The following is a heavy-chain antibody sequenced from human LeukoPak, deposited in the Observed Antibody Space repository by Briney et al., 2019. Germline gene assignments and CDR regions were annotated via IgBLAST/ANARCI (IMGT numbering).Heavy chain of an antibody. V-gene: IGHV3-21*01. CDR2: ISSSSSYI. Sequence: GGSLRLSCAASGFTLSSYSMNWVRQAPGKGLEWVSSISSSSSYIYYADSVKGRLTISRDNAKNSLYLQMNSLRAEDTAVYYCARARITMVRGVMNYYGMDVWGQGTTVTVSS. D-gene: IGHD3-10*01. CDR3: ARARITMVRGVMNYYGMDV. J-gene: IGHJ6*02. CDR1: GFTLSSYS.